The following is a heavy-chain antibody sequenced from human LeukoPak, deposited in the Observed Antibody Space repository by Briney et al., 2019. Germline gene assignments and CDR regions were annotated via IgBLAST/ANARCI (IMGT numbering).Heavy chain of an antibody. J-gene: IGHJ3*02. D-gene: IGHD2-2*01. CDR2: LFPICGTA. CDR3: ARGDIVVVPVPSAFDI. V-gene: IGHV1-69*05. Sequence: KLSFNASGLTFSHSASSSVPHSPLLPLSLFSCLFPICGTANYAQKFQGRVTITTDESTSTAYMELSSLRSEDTAVYYCARGDIVVVPVPSAFDIWGQGTMGTVSS. CDR1: GLTFSHSA.